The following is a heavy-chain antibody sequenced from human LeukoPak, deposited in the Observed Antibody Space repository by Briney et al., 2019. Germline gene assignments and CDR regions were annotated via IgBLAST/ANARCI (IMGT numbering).Heavy chain of an antibody. D-gene: IGHD3-22*01. Sequence: GESLKISCKGSGYSFTSYWIGWVRQMPGKGLEWMGIIYPGDSDSRYSPSFQGQVTISADKSISTAYLQWSSLKASDTAMYYCARRGITYYYDSSGYTTPNFDYWGQGTLVTVSS. CDR3: ARRGITYYYDSSGYTTPNFDY. J-gene: IGHJ4*02. CDR1: GYSFTSYW. CDR2: IYPGDSDS. V-gene: IGHV5-51*01.